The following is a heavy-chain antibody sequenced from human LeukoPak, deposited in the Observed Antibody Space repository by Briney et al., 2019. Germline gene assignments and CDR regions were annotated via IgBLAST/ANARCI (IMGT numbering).Heavy chain of an antibody. CDR1: GFTFSGYS. J-gene: IGHJ4*02. CDR2: ISSSTYYI. D-gene: IGHD6-13*01. Sequence: GGSLRLSCAASGFTFSGYSMNWVRQAPGKGLEWVSSISSSTYYIFYADSVKGRFTISRDNSKNTVYLQMNSLRGEDTAVYYCAKSGIAAAGQRGYFDYWGQGTLVTVSS. V-gene: IGHV3-21*01. CDR3: AKSGIAAAGQRGYFDY.